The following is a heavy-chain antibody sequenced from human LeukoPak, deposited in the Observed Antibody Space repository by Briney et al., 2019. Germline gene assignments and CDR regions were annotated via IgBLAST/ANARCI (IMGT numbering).Heavy chain of an antibody. CDR1: GGSISSYY. CDR2: IYYSGST. D-gene: IGHD3-22*01. CDR3: ARYYYDSSGYRDAFDI. Sequence: KPSETLSLTCTVSGGSISSYYWSWIRQPPGKGLEWIGYIYYSGSTNYNPSLKSRVTISVDTSKNQFSLKLSSVTAADTAVYYCARYYYDSSGYRDAFDIWGQGTMVTVSS. V-gene: IGHV4-59*01. J-gene: IGHJ3*02.